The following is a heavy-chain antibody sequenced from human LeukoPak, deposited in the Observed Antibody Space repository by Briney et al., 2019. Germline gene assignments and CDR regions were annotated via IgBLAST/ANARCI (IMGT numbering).Heavy chain of an antibody. V-gene: IGHV3-30*18. CDR3: AKGQLRFDY. D-gene: IGHD2-2*01. J-gene: IGHJ4*02. CDR2: ISYDGSNK. Sequence: GGSLRLSCAASGFTFSNHDMHWVSQAPGKGLEWVAVISYDGSNKNYADSVKGRFTISRDNSKNTLYLQMNSLRAEDTAVYYCAKGQLRFDYWGQGTLVTVSS. CDR1: GFTFSNHD.